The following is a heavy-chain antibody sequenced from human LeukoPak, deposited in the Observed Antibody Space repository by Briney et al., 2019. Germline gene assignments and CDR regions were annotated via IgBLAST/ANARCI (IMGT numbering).Heavy chain of an antibody. Sequence: GGSLRLSCAASGFTFSSYWMHWVRQVPGKGLVWVSRVTSDGSSTNYADSVKGRFTISRDNAKNTLYLQMNSLRAEDTGVYYCAKDHYWSIDYWGRGTLVTVSS. CDR1: GFTFSSYW. V-gene: IGHV3-74*01. CDR3: AKDHYWSIDY. J-gene: IGHJ4*02. CDR2: VTSDGSST. D-gene: IGHD3-3*01.